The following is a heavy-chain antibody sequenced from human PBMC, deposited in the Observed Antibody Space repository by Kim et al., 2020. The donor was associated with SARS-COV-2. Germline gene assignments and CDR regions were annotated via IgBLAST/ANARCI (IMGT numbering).Heavy chain of an antibody. J-gene: IGHJ4*02. CDR3: ARRYGSGNYYPPNFDY. Sequence: ASVKVSCKASGYSFSTYAINWVRKAPGQGLEWMGWINTHAGNPTYAQGFTGRFVFSMDTSVSTAYLQISSLAAEDTAVYYCARRYGSGNYYPPNFDYWGQGTLVTVSS. V-gene: IGHV7-4-1*02. D-gene: IGHD3-10*01. CDR2: INTHAGNP. CDR1: GYSFSTYA.